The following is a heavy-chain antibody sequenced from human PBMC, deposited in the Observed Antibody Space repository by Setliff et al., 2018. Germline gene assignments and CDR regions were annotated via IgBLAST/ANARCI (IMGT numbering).Heavy chain of an antibody. J-gene: IGHJ6*03. CDR3: ARGEHIVSGDFYHYIDV. V-gene: IGHV1-2*02. CDR2: INPNAGNI. CDR1: GYTFTAYY. Sequence: ASVTVSCKASGYTFTAYYIHWVRQAPGQGLEWMGWINPNAGNINYIQKFQGRVTMTRDTSISTAYMELRRLKSDDTAVYYCARGEHIVSGDFYHYIDVWGKGTTVTVSS. D-gene: IGHD2-15*01.